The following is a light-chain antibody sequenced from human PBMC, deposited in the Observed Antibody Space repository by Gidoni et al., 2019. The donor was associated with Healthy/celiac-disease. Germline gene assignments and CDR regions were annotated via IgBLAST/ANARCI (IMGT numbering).Light chain of an antibody. Sequence: DIVMTQSQDALAVSLGERVTINCRSSQSVLYSSNNKNYVAWYQQKPGQPPKLLIYWASTRESGVPDRFSGSGSGTDFTLTISSLQAEDVAVYYCQQYYSTPRTFGQGTKVEIK. J-gene: IGKJ1*01. CDR2: WAS. CDR3: QQYYSTPRT. V-gene: IGKV4-1*01. CDR1: QSVLYSSNNKNY.